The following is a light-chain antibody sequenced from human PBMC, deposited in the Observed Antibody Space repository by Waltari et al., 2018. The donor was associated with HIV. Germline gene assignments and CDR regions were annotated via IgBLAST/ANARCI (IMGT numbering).Light chain of an antibody. Sequence: QSVLTQPPAVSGAPGQSVTIACSGSASKIGPNYDVNWYQHFPGAAPKLLIFGDYNRPSGVPDRFSGSKSGTSASLAITGLQPEDEADYYCQSYDVALGGFYLFGTGTTVTVL. CDR3: QSYDVALGGFYL. J-gene: IGLJ1*01. CDR2: GDY. V-gene: IGLV1-40*01. CDR1: ASKIGPNYD.